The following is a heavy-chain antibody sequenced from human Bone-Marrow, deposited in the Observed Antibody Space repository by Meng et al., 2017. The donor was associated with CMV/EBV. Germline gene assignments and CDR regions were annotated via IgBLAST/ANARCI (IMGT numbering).Heavy chain of an antibody. J-gene: IGHJ6*02. V-gene: IGHV4-4*02. Sequence: SETLSLTCAVSGGSISSSNWWSWVRQPPGKGLEWIGEIYYSGSTNYNPSLKSRVTISVDKSKNQFSLKLSSVTAADTAVYYCAKYCSSTSCQGSGMDVWGQGTTVTVSS. CDR1: GGSISSSNW. CDR3: AKYCSSTSCQGSGMDV. CDR2: IYYSGST. D-gene: IGHD2-2*01.